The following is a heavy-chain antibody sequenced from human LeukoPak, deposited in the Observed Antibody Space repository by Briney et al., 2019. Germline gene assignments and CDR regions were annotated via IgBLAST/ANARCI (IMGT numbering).Heavy chain of an antibody. D-gene: IGHD2-2*01. CDR1: GFIFISYG. V-gene: IGHV3-30*02. Sequence: PGGSLRLSCAASGFIFISYGMHWVRQPPGKGLEWVAFIRNDGSYKYYADSVKGRFTISRDNPKNTLYLQMNSLRAEDTSVYYCAKDSDCPSAGCYDYYYYYMDVWDRGTAVTVSS. CDR3: AKDSDCPSAGCYDYYYYYMDV. CDR2: IRNDGSYK. J-gene: IGHJ6*03.